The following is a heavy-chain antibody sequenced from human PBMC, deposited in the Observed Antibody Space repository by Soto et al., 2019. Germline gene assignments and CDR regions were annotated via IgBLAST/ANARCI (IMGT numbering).Heavy chain of an antibody. D-gene: IGHD5-12*01. CDR3: ARDQAGGGYAFDY. J-gene: IGHJ4*02. Sequence: SETLSLTCTVSGGSISRYYWSWIRQPPGKGLEWIGYIYYSGSTNYNPSLKSRVTISVDTSKNQFSLKLSSVTAADTAVYYCARDQAGGGYAFDYWGQGTLVTVSS. CDR1: GGSISRYY. CDR2: IYYSGST. V-gene: IGHV4-59*01.